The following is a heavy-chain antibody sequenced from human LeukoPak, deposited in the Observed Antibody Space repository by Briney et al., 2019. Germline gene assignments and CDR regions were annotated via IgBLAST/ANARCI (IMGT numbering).Heavy chain of an antibody. CDR2: IYSSGST. J-gene: IGHJ4*02. D-gene: IGHD6-13*01. Sequence: PGGSLRLSCAASGFTLITYWMTWIRQPPGKGLEWIGYIYSSGSTDYNPSLKSRVTISVDTSKNQFSLKLRSVTAADTAVYYCARVVPSSNFDYWGQGTLVTVSS. CDR3: ARVVPSSNFDY. V-gene: IGHV4-59*01. CDR1: GFTLITYW.